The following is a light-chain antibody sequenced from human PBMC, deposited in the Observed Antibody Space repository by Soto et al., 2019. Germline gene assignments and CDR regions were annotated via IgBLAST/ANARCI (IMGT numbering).Light chain of an antibody. CDR3: QSYDSSLSGSYV. Sequence: QAVVAQPPSVSGAPGQRVSISCTGSSSNIGAGYDVHWYQQLPGTAPKLLIYGDNNRPSGVPDRFSGSKSGTSASLAITGLQAEDEGDYYCQSYDSSLSGSYVFGTGTKLTVL. CDR1: SSNIGAGYD. CDR2: GDN. J-gene: IGLJ1*01. V-gene: IGLV1-40*01.